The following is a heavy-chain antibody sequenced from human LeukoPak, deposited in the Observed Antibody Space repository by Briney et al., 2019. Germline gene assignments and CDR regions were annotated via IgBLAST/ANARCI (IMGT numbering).Heavy chain of an antibody. V-gene: IGHV3-23*01. CDR2: ISGSGGST. D-gene: IGHD3-22*01. Sequence: GGSLRLSCAASGFTFSSYSMNWVRQAPGKGLEWVSAISGSGGSTYYADSVKGRFTISRDNSKNTLYLQMNSLRAEDTAVYYCAKDVGYYYDSKGNYFDYWGQGTLVTVSS. CDR3: AKDVGYYYDSKGNYFDY. CDR1: GFTFSSYS. J-gene: IGHJ4*02.